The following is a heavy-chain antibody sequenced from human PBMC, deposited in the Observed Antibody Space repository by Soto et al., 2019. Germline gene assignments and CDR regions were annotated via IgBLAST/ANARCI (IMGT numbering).Heavy chain of an antibody. J-gene: IGHJ4*02. V-gene: IGHV3-30-3*01. CDR1: GFTFSSYA. CDR3: ARDLRFRAYFDY. Sequence: PGGSLRLSCAASGFTFSSYAMHWVRQAPGKGLEWVAVISYDGSNKYYADSVKGRFTISRDNSKNTLYLQMNSLRAEDTAVYYCARDLRFRAYFDYWGQGTLVTVSS. CDR2: ISYDGSNK.